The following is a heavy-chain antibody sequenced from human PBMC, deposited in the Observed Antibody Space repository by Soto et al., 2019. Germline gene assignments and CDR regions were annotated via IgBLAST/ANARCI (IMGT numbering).Heavy chain of an antibody. D-gene: IGHD4-17*01. CDR2: ISSSGSTI. V-gene: IGHV3-11*01. CDR1: GFTFSDYY. CDR3: ASVFGDYEIDP. Sequence: GGSLRLSCAASGFTFSDYYMSWIRQAPGKGLERVSYISSSGSTIYYADSVKGRFTISRDNAKNSLYLQMNSLRAEDTAVYYCASVFGDYEIDPWGQGTLVTVSS. J-gene: IGHJ5*02.